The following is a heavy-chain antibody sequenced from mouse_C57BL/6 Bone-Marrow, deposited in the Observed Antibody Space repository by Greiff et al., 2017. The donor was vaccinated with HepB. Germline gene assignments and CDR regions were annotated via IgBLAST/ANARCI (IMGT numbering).Heavy chain of an antibody. Sequence: EVQVVESGGGLVQSGRSLRLSCATSGFTFSDFYMEWVRQAPGKGLEWIAASRNKANDYTTEYSASVKVRFIVSRDTSQSILYLQMNALRAEDTAIYYCARDYYGSSPPIAMDYWGQGTSVTVSS. D-gene: IGHD1-1*01. V-gene: IGHV7-1*01. CDR3: ARDYYGSSPPIAMDY. J-gene: IGHJ4*01. CDR1: GFTFSDFY. CDR2: SRNKANDYTT.